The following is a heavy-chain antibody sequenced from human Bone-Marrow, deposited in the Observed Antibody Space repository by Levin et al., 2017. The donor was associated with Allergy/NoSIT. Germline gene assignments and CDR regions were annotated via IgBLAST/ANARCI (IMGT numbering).Heavy chain of an antibody. CDR3: ARGPDYGSFDY. CDR2: IHSGGSA. Sequence: GGSLRLSCAASGFTVTSNYMTWVRQAPGKGLQWVSVIHSGGSAYADSVKGRFTIPSDNSNNTVYLQMNSLRVEDTAVYYCARGPDYGSFDYWGQGALVTVSS. J-gene: IGHJ4*02. V-gene: IGHV3-53*01. CDR1: GFTVTSNY. D-gene: IGHD4/OR15-4a*01.